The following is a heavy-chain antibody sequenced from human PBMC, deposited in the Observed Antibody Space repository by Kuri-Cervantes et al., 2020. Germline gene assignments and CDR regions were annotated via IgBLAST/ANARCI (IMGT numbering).Heavy chain of an antibody. Sequence: SETLSLTCAVYGGSFSGYYWSWIRQPPGKGLEWIGEINHSGSTNYNPSLKSRVTISVDTSKNQSSLKLSSVTAADTAVYYCARDVLEREPYVGWFDPWGQGTLVTVSS. D-gene: IGHD1-1*01. CDR1: GGSFSGYY. V-gene: IGHV4-34*01. J-gene: IGHJ5*02. CDR3: ARDVLEREPYVGWFDP. CDR2: INHSGST.